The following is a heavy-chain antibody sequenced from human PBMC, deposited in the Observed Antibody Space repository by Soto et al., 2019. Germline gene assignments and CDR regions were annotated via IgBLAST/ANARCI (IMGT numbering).Heavy chain of an antibody. V-gene: IGHV1-18*01. CDR3: ARDGNWLDESVYYYYYYGMDV. CDR1: GYTFTSYG. J-gene: IGHJ6*02. D-gene: IGHD1-20*01. Sequence: SVKVSCKASGYTFTSYGISWVRQAPGQGLEWMGWISAYNGNTNYAQKLQGRVTMTTDTSTSTAYMELRSLRSDDTAVYYCARDGNWLDESVYYYYYYGMDVWGQGTTVTVSS. CDR2: ISAYNGNT.